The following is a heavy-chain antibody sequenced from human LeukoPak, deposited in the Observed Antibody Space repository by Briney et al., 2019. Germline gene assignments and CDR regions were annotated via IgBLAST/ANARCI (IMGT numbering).Heavy chain of an antibody. V-gene: IGHV3-23*01. D-gene: IGHD5-18*01. CDR1: GFTFSSYA. J-gene: IGHJ4*02. CDR2: ISGSGGST. CDR3: AKTNTAMATGDS. Sequence: GGSLRLSCAASGFTFSSYAMSWVRQAPGKGLEWVSAISGSGGSTYYADSVKCRFTISRDNSKNTLFLLMNSLRAEDTAVYYCAKTNTAMATGDSWGQGTLVAVSP.